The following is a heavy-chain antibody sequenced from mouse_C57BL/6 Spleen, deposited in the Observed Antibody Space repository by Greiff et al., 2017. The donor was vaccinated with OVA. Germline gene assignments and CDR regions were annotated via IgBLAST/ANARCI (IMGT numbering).Heavy chain of an antibody. Sequence: QVQLKQPGAELVKPGASVKLSCKASGYTFTSYWMQWVKQRPGQGLEWIGEIDPSDSYTNYNQKFKGKATLTVDTSSSTAYMQRSSLTSEDAAVYYCVHCYGNCPCAYWGQGTLVTVSA. V-gene: IGHV1-50*01. CDR1: GYTFTSYW. CDR3: VHCYGNCPCAY. J-gene: IGHJ3*01. CDR2: IDPSDSYT. D-gene: IGHD2-1*01.